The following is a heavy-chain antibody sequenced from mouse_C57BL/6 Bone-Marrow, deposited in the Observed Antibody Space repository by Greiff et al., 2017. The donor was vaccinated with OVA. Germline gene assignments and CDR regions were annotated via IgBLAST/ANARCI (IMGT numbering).Heavy chain of an antibody. D-gene: IGHD6-1*01. CDR1: GFTFTDYY. CDR3: ARYILSYFDY. CDR2: IRNKANGYTK. V-gene: IGHV7-3*01. J-gene: IGHJ2*01. Sequence: DVMLVESGGGLVQPGGSLSLSCAASGFTFTDYYMSWVRQPPGKALEWLGFIRNKANGYTKEYSASVKGRFTISRDNSQSILYLQMNALRAEDSATYYCARYILSYFDYWGQGTTLTVSS.